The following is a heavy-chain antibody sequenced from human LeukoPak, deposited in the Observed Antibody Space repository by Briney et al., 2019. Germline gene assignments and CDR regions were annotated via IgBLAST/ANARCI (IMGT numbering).Heavy chain of an antibody. J-gene: IGHJ5*02. CDR1: GYTFTSYY. V-gene: IGHV1-46*01. Sequence: ASVKVSCKASGYTFTSYYMHWVRQAPGRGLEWRGIINPSGGSTSYAQKFQGRVTMTRDTSTSTVYMELSSLRSEDTAVYYCARDFGPTLRFGEFQNWFDPWGQGTLVTVSS. D-gene: IGHD3-10*01. CDR3: ARDFGPTLRFGEFQNWFDP. CDR2: INPSGGST.